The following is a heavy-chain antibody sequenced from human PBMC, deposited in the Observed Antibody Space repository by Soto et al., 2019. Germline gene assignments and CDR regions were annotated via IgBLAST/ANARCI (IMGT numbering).Heavy chain of an antibody. CDR1: GFDSSYYW. V-gene: IGHV3-74*01. CDR3: ARGPRPSSAGTGAY. CDR2: IDPDGTTT. J-gene: IGHJ1*01. D-gene: IGHD1-1*01. Sequence: GGSLRLSCALSGFDSSYYWIEWFRQSPGKGLEWVSRIDPDGTTTNYADSVKGRFSVSRDNAKKTIYLQMNSLTADDTALYYCARGPRPSSAGTGAYWGQGTLVTVSS.